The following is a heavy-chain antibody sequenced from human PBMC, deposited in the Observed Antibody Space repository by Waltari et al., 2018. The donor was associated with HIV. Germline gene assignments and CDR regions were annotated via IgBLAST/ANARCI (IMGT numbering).Heavy chain of an antibody. V-gene: IGHV4-59*01. CDR3: ARANYDSSGYYYLNYFDY. Sequence: QVQLQESGPGLVKPSETLSLTCSVSGGSISSYYWSWIRQPPGKGLGWIGYLYYSGSTNYNPSLKSRVTISVDTSKNQFSLKLSSVTAADTAVYYCARANYDSSGYYYLNYFDYWGQGTLVTVSS. CDR1: GGSISSYY. D-gene: IGHD3-22*01. J-gene: IGHJ4*02. CDR2: LYYSGST.